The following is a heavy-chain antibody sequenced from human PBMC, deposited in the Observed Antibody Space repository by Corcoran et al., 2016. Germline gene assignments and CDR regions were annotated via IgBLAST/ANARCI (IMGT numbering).Heavy chain of an antibody. Sequence: QVQLVQSGAEVKKPGASVKVSCKASGYTFTSYGISWVRQAPGQGLEWMGWISAYNGNTNYAQKLQGRVTMTTDTSTSTAYMELRSLRSDDTAVYYCARDVLAYGVGARYYYSGMDVWGQGTTVTVSS. V-gene: IGHV1-18*01. D-gene: IGHD1-26*01. CDR1: GYTFTSYG. CDR3: ARDVLAYGVGARYYYSGMDV. J-gene: IGHJ6*02. CDR2: ISAYNGNT.